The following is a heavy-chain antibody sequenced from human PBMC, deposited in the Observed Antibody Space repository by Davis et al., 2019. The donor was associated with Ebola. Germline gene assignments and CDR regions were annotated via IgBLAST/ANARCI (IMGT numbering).Heavy chain of an antibody. CDR2: INAGTGST. CDR3: ARGGITIFGVVGDFDP. CDR1: GYTFTSYA. Sequence: ASVKVSCKTSGYTFTSYAIHWVRQAPGQRLEWMGWINAGTGSTLYSQEFQGRLTITRDTSASTAYMELRSLRSDDTAVYYCARGGITIFGVVGDFDPWGQGTLVTVSS. J-gene: IGHJ5*02. V-gene: IGHV1-3*01. D-gene: IGHD3-3*01.